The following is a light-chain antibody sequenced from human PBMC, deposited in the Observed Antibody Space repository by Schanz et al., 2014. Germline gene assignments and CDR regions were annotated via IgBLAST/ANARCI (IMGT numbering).Light chain of an antibody. CDR2: AAS. CDR3: QQSYSVPYT. CDR1: QNIDSW. J-gene: IGKJ2*01. Sequence: DIQMTQSPSTLSASVGDRVAITCRASQNIDSWLAWYQQKPGKAPNLLIYAASSLQSGVPSRFSGSGTGTDLTLTINGLQPEDFATYYCQQSYSVPYTFGQGTKVEIK. V-gene: IGKV1-39*01.